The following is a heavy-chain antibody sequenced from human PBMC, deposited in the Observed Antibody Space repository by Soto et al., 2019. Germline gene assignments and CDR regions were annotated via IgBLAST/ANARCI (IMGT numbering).Heavy chain of an antibody. CDR2: IPSRGRP. J-gene: IGHJ5*02. D-gene: IGHD5-12*01. CDR3: ARDTYSGYDFGL. Sequence: QVQLRESGPGLVNPSQTLSLTCSVSCASFAGGSYYLSWVLQPPGNGLDLIGYIPSRGRPFYNPSLTSRGTISADTSKNQLSLQLTSVTAADTAVYYCARDTYSGYDFGLWGQGTLVTVSS. V-gene: IGHV4-30-4*01. CDR1: CASFAGGSYY.